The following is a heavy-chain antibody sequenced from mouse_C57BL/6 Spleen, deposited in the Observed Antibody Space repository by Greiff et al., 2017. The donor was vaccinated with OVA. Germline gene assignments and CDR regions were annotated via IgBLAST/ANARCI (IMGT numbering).Heavy chain of an antibody. CDR3: ARWDYGPYAMDY. D-gene: IGHD1-1*02. J-gene: IGHJ4*01. Sequence: VQLQQPGAELVRPGSSVKLSCKASGYTFTSYWMHWVKQRPIQGLEWIGNIDPSDSETHYNQKFKDKATLTVDKSSSTAYMQLSSLTSEDSAVYYCARWDYGPYAMDYWGQGTSVTVSS. CDR2: IDPSDSET. CDR1: GYTFTSYW. V-gene: IGHV1-52*01.